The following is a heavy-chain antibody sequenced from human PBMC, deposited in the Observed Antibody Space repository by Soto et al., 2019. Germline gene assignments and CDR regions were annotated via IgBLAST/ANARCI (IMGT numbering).Heavy chain of an antibody. J-gene: IGHJ4*02. CDR1: GGTFSSYT. CDR2: IIPILGIA. V-gene: IGHV1-69*04. D-gene: IGHD2-8*01. CDR3: ARDFGVIGEDY. Sequence: SVKVSCKASGGTFSSYTISWVRQAPGQGLEWMGRIIPILGIANYAQKFQGRVTITADKSTSTAYMELSSLRSEDTAVYYCARDFGVIGEDYWGQGTLVTVSS.